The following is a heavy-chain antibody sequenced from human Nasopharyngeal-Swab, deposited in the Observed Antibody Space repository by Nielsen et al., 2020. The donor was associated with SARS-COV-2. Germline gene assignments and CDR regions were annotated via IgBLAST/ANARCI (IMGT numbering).Heavy chain of an antibody. D-gene: IGHD3-22*01. V-gene: IGHV2-70*11. Sequence: WIRQPPGKALEWLARIDWDDDKYYSTSLKTRLTISKDTSKNQVVLTMTNMDPADTATYYCARLTYYYDSSGYYYGRFDYWGQGTLVTVSS. J-gene: IGHJ4*02. CDR2: IDWDDDK. CDR3: ARLTYYYDSSGYYYGRFDY.